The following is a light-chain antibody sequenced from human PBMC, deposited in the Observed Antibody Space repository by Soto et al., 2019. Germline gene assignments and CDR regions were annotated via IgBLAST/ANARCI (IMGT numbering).Light chain of an antibody. CDR1: QSVSSN. Sequence: IVMSQSAATLSVSQGERATLSCRASQSVSSNLAWYQQKPGQAPRLLIYGASTRATGIPARFSGSGSGTEFTLTISSLQSEDFAVYFCQQYYDWPTFGQGTKVDIK. J-gene: IGKJ1*01. V-gene: IGKV3-15*01. CDR3: QQYYDWPT. CDR2: GAS.